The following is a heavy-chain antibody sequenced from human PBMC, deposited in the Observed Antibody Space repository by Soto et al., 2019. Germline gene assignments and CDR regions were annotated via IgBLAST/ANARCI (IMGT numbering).Heavy chain of an antibody. CDR2: IIPIFGTA. V-gene: IGHV1-69*01. CDR3: ARGLWELTSWSPKFHQDNWFDP. J-gene: IGHJ5*02. CDR1: GGTFSSYA. Sequence: QVQLVQSGAEVKKPGSSVKVSCKASGGTFSSYAISWVRQAPGQGLEWMGGIIPIFGTANYAQKFQGRVTITADESTSTAYMELSSLRSEDTAVYYCARGLWELTSWSPKFHQDNWFDPWGQGTLVTVSS. D-gene: IGHD3-10*01.